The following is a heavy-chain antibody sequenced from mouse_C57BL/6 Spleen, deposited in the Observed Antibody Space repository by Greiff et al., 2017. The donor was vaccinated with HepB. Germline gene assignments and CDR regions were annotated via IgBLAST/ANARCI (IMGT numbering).Heavy chain of an antibody. CDR2: ISSGGSYT. J-gene: IGHJ4*01. CDR3: ARGDGSYYAMDY. Sequence: EVKLMESGGDLVKPGGSLKLSCAASGFTFSSYGMSWVRQTPDKRLEWVATISSGGSYTYYPDSVKGRFTISRDNAKNTLYLQMSSLKSEDTAMYYCARGDGSYYAMDYWGQGTSVTVSS. CDR1: GFTFSSYG. D-gene: IGHD2-3*01. V-gene: IGHV5-6*01.